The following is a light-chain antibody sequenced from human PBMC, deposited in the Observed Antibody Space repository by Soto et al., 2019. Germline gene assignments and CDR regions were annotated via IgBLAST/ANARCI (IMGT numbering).Light chain of an antibody. CDR2: GAS. CDR1: QGIGNA. CDR3: QQYLNIPRT. Sequence: AIQMTQSPSSLSASVGDRFTLSCRASQGIGNALGWYQQKPGKPPKVLIYGASNLQSGVPPRFSGSGSGTDFTLTISSLQAEDVAVYYCQQYLNIPRTFGQGTKVDIK. V-gene: IGKV1-6*01. J-gene: IGKJ1*01.